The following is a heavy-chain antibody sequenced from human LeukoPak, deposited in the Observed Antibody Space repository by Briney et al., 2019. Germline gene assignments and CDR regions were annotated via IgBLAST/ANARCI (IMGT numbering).Heavy chain of an antibody. Sequence: PGGSLRLSRAASGFTFSSYGTHWVRQAPGKGLEWVAVIWYDGSNKYYADSVKGRFTISRDNSKNTLYLQMNSLRAEDTAVYYCARDSTPVSKSGYPPDYWGQGTLVTVSS. D-gene: IGHD5-18*01. CDR1: GFTFSSYG. CDR3: ARDSTPVSKSGYPPDY. V-gene: IGHV3-33*01. CDR2: IWYDGSNK. J-gene: IGHJ4*02.